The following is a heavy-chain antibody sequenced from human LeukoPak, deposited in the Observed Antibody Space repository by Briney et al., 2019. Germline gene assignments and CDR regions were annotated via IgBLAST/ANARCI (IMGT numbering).Heavy chain of an antibody. CDR3: ARRTGCSSTSCYTDWYFDL. CDR1: GGTFSSYA. D-gene: IGHD2-2*02. J-gene: IGHJ2*01. Sequence: GASVTVSFKASGGTFSSYAISWVRQAPGQGLEWMGGIIPIFGTANYAQKFQGRVTITTDESTSTAYMELSSLRSEDTAVYYCARRTGCSSTSCYTDWYFDLWGRGTLVTVSS. CDR2: IIPIFGTA. V-gene: IGHV1-69*05.